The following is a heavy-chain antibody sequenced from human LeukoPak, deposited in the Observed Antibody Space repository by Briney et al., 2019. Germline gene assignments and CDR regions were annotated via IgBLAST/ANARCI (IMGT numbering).Heavy chain of an antibody. CDR1: EFTVSSNY. J-gene: IGHJ6*02. D-gene: IGHD1-1*01. CDR2: IYSGGST. CDR3: ARDRTAYYYGMDV. Sequence: PGGSLRLSCAASEFTVSSNYMSWVRQAPGKGLEWVSVIYSGGSTYYADSVKGRFTISRDTSKNTLYLRMNSLRAEDTAVYYCARDRTAYYYGMDVWGQGTTVTVSS. V-gene: IGHV3-53*01.